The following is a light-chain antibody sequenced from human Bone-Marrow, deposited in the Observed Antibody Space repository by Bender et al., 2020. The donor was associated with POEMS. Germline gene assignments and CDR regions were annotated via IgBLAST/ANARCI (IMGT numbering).Light chain of an antibody. V-gene: IGLV3-1*01. CDR1: KLGNKY. Sequence: SYELTQPPSVSVSPGQTASVTCSGDKLGNKYVAWYQQKAGQPPVMVIHEDNRWPSGIPERFSGSNSGNTATLTISGTQVMDEADYYCQAWDSFTVVFGGGTKLIVL. CDR2: EDN. J-gene: IGLJ2*01. CDR3: QAWDSFTVV.